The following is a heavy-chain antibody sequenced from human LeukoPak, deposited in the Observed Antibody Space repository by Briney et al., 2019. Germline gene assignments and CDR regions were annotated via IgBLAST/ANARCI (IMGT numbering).Heavy chain of an antibody. CDR2: IKSKTDGGTT. CDR1: GSTFSKAW. J-gene: IGHJ4*02. Sequence: PGRSLRLSCAASGSTFSKAWMSWVRQAPGKGLEWVGRIKSKTDGGTTDYAAPVKGRFTISRDDSKNTLYLQMNSLKTEDTAVYYCTTVKGILGYFGSGSSLFDYWGQGTLVTVSS. V-gene: IGHV3-15*01. D-gene: IGHD3-10*01. CDR3: TTVKGILGYFGSGSSLFDY.